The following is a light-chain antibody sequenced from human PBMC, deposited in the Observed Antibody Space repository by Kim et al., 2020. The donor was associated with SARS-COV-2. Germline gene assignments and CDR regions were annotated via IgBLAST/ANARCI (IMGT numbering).Light chain of an antibody. J-gene: IGLJ3*02. CDR1: SLRIYY. CDR2: GKN. Sequence: ALGQTVRITCKGNSLRIYYATWYQQKPGQAPVVVIYGKNNRPSGIPDRFSGSSSGNTASLTITGAQAEDEADYYCNSRDSSGDHWVFGGGTQLTVL. CDR3: NSRDSSGDHWV. V-gene: IGLV3-19*01.